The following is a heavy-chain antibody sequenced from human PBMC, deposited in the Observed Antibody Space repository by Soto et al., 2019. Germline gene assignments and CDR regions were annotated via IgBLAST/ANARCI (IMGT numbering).Heavy chain of an antibody. J-gene: IGHJ5*01. CDR1: GFTFSSYA. V-gene: IGHV3-23*01. CDR3: AKLRYFDWSAYNWFEY. D-gene: IGHD3-9*01. CDR2: ISGSGATT. Sequence: EVQLLESGGGLVQPGGSQRLSCAASGFTFSSYAMTWVRQAPGKGLEWVSGISGSGATTSYADSVKGRFTVSRDNSKNTLYLQMNSLRVEDTAVYHCAKLRYFDWSAYNWFEYWGQGTPVTVSS.